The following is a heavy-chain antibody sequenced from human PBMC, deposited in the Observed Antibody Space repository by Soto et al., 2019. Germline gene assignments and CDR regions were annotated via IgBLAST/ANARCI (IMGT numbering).Heavy chain of an antibody. Sequence: EVQLVESGGGLVKPGGSLRLSCAGSGFTFSNVWMNWVRQAPGKGLEWVGRIKSETDGGTIDYAAPVKGRFTISRDDSTNTLYLQMNSLKTEDTDTYYCPPLALKYNSDWYPLSDWGQGTRVTVSS. J-gene: IGHJ4*02. CDR2: IKSETDGGTI. V-gene: IGHV3-15*07. D-gene: IGHD6-19*01. CDR1: GFTFSNVW. CDR3: PPLALKYNSDWYPLSD.